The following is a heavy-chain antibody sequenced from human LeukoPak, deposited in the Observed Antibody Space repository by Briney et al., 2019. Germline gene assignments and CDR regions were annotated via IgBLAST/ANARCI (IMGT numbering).Heavy chain of an antibody. V-gene: IGHV3-11*01. CDR1: GFTFSDYY. Sequence: GGSLRLSCAASGFTFSDYYMSWIRQAPGKGLEWVSYISSSGSTIYYADSVKGRFTISRDNAKHSPYLQMNSLRAEDTAVYYCARDIGEWLWNWGRGMDVWGQGTTVTVSS. CDR2: ISSSGSTI. D-gene: IGHD3-10*01. J-gene: IGHJ6*02. CDR3: ARDIGEWLWNWGRGMDV.